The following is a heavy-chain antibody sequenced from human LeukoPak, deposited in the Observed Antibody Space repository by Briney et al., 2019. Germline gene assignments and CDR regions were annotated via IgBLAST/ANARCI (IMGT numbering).Heavy chain of an antibody. Sequence: KPSETLSLTCTVSGGSISSYYWSWIRQPPGKGLERIGYIYYSGSTNYNPSLKSRVTISVDTSKNQFSLKLSSVTAADTAVYYCARRMATIDDAFDIWGQGTMVTVS. CDR1: GGSISSYY. CDR2: IYYSGST. J-gene: IGHJ3*02. D-gene: IGHD5-24*01. CDR3: ARRMATIDDAFDI. V-gene: IGHV4-59*01.